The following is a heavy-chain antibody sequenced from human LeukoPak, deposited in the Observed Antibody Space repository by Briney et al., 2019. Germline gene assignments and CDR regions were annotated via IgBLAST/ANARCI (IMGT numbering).Heavy chain of an antibody. CDR1: GFTVGSNY. CDR2: IYSGGTT. CDR3: ARSSTIGAAGLFDH. J-gene: IGHJ4*02. D-gene: IGHD6-13*01. V-gene: IGHV3-53*01. Sequence: PGESLRLSCVASGFTVGSNYMSWVRQAPGKGLEWVSVIYSGGTTFYADSVKGRFTISRDNSKNTLYLHMNSLRAEDTAVYYCARSSTIGAAGLFDHWGQGTLVTVSS.